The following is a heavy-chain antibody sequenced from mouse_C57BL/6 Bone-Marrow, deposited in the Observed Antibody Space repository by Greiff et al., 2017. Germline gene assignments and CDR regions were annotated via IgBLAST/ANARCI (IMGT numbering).Heavy chain of an antibody. D-gene: IGHD2-4*01. CDR3: ARRGYDYVAY. Sequence: EVHLVESGGGLVKPGGSLKLSCAASGFTFSDYGMHWVRQAPETGLEWVAYISSGSSTIYYADTVKGRITISRDNAKNTLFMQMTSLRSEDTASYYCARRGYDYVAYWGQGTLVTVSA. V-gene: IGHV5-17*01. J-gene: IGHJ3*01. CDR2: ISSGSSTI. CDR1: GFTFSDYG.